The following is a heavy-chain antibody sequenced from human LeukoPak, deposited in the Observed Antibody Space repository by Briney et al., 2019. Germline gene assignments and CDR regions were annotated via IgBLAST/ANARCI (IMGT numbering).Heavy chain of an antibody. D-gene: IGHD5-18*01. CDR3: ARVGRGYSYEDNKVVEIFDY. Sequence: ASVKVSCKASGYTFTSYDINWVRQATGQGLEWMGWMNPNSGNTGYAQKFQGRVTMTRNTSISTAYMELSSLRSEDTAVYYCARVGRGYSYEDNKVVEIFDYWGQGTLVTVSS. CDR1: GYTFTSYD. J-gene: IGHJ4*02. CDR2: MNPNSGNT. V-gene: IGHV1-8*01.